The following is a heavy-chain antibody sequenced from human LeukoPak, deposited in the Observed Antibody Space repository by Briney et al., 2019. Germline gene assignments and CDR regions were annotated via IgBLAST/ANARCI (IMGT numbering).Heavy chain of an antibody. Sequence: GESLKISCKGSGYSFTSYWIGWVRQAPGKGLEWVAFIRYDGSNKYYADSVKGRFTISRDNSKNTLYLQMNSLRAEDTAVYYCAKEGYCGADCYPARWGQGTLVTVSS. CDR1: GYSFTSYW. D-gene: IGHD2-21*01. CDR2: IRYDGSNK. V-gene: IGHV3-30*02. J-gene: IGHJ4*02. CDR3: AKEGYCGADCYPAR.